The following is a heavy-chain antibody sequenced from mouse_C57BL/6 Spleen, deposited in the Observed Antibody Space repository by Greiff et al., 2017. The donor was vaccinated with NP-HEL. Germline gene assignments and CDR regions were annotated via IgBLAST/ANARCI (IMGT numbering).Heavy chain of an antibody. CDR1: GYTFTSYW. J-gene: IGHJ4*01. CDR3: ARGWLLDYAMDY. D-gene: IGHD2-3*01. CDR2: IHPNSGST. V-gene: IGHV1-64*01. Sequence: QVQLQQPGAELVKPGASVKLSCKASGYTFTSYWMHWVKQRPGQGLEWIGMIHPNSGSTNYNEKFKSKATLTVDKSSSTAYMQLSSLTSEDSAVYYCARGWLLDYAMDYWGQGTSGTVSS.